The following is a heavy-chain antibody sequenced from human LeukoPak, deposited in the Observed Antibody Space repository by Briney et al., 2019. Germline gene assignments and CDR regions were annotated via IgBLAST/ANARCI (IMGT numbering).Heavy chain of an antibody. CDR2: ISSSGSTI. D-gene: IGHD3-10*02. CDR1: GFTFSSYE. Sequence: GGSLRLSYAASGFTFSSYEMNWVRQAPGKGLEWVSYISSSGSTIYYADSVKGRFTISRDNAENSLYLQMNSLRAEDTAVYYCAELGITMIGGVWGKGTTVTISS. J-gene: IGHJ6*04. V-gene: IGHV3-48*03. CDR3: AELGITMIGGV.